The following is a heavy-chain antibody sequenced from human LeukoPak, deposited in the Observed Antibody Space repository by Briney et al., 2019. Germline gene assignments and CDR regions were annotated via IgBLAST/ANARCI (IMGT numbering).Heavy chain of an antibody. D-gene: IGHD6-13*01. CDR2: IYYSGST. CDR3: ARDKSAAGTGY. V-gene: IGHV4-39*07. J-gene: IGHJ4*02. Sequence: PSETLSLTCTVSGSSISSSSYYWGWIRQPPGKGLEWIGSIYYSGSTYYSPSLKSRVTISVDTSKNQFSLKLSSVTAADTAVYYCARDKSAAGTGYWGQGTLVTVSS. CDR1: GSSISSSSYY.